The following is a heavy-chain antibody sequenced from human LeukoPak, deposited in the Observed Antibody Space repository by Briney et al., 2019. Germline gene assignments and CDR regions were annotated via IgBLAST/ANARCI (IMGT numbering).Heavy chain of an antibody. D-gene: IGHD3-10*01. J-gene: IGHJ4*02. CDR2: IYSSGST. CDR3: AGTPTYGSGSYYWIDY. V-gene: IGHV4-59*01. CDR1: GGSISSYY. Sequence: SETLSLTCTVSGGSISSYYWSWIRQPPGKGLEWIGYIYSSGSTNYNPSLKSLVTISVDTSKNQSSLKLSAVTAADTAVYYCAGTPTYGSGSYYWIDYWGQGTLVTVSS.